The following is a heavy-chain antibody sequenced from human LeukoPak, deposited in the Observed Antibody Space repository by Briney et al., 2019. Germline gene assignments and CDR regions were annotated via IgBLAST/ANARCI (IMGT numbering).Heavy chain of an antibody. CDR3: ARISSPNTTWIQLWSEYFQH. Sequence: GESLKISCKGSGYSFTGYWIGWVRQMPGKGLEWMGIINPGDSETRYSPSFQGQVTISADKSISTAYLQWSSLKASDTAMYYCARISSPNTTWIQLWSEYFQHWGQGTLVTVSS. J-gene: IGHJ1*01. D-gene: IGHD5-18*01. CDR1: GYSFTGYW. CDR2: INPGDSET. V-gene: IGHV5-51*01.